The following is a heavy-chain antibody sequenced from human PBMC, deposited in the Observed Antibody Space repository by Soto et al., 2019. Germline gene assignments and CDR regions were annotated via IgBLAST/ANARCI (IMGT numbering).Heavy chain of an antibody. J-gene: IGHJ4*01. CDR1: GDSIIGTHW. CDR2: THHSRGT. CDR3: ARYSAASGTYYFDY. Sequence: XXTLSLACAVSGDSIIGTHWWSWVRRPPGKGLEFIGETHHSRGTNYNPSLRSRVTMSLDKSKNQLSLILYSVTAADTGVYYCARYSAASGTYYFDYWGQGTLVTVSS. V-gene: IGHV4-4*02. D-gene: IGHD6-13*01.